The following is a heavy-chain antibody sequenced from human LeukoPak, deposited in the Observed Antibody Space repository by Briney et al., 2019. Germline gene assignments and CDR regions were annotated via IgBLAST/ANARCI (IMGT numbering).Heavy chain of an antibody. CDR1: GGSISSYY. V-gene: IGHV4-59*01. D-gene: IGHD3-3*01. Sequence: PSETLSLTCTVSGGSISSYYWSWIRQPPGKGLEWIGYIYYSGSTNYNPSLKSRVTISVDTSKNQFSLKLSSVTAADTAVYYCARAKRVTIFGVVIPFDPWGQGTLVTVSS. J-gene: IGHJ5*02. CDR3: ARAKRVTIFGVVIPFDP. CDR2: IYYSGST.